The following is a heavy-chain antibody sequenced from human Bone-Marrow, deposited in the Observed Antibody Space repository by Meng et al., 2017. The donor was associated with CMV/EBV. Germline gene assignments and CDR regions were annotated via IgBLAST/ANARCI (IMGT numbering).Heavy chain of an antibody. V-gene: IGHV3-53*01. D-gene: IGHD3-3*01. Sequence: LSLTCAASGFTVSSNYMSWVRQAPGKGLEWVSVIYSGGSTYYADSVKGRFTISRDNSKNTLYLQLNSLRAEDTAVYYCVKDPAIPLEFDLCNGYFYYYYGMDVWGQGTMVTVSS. J-gene: IGHJ6*02. CDR3: VKDPAIPLEFDLCNGYFYYYYGMDV. CDR1: GFTVSSNY. CDR2: IYSGGST.